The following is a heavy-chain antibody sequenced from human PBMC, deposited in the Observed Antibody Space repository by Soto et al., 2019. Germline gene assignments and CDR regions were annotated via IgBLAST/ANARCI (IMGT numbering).Heavy chain of an antibody. D-gene: IGHD1-1*01. V-gene: IGHV3-21*01. CDR2: ISSSSSYI. Sequence: EVQLVESGGGLVKPGGSLRLSCAASGFTFSSYSMNWVRQAPGKGLEWVSSISSSSSYIYYADSVKGRFTISRDNAKNALSLQMNSLRAEDTAVYYCARDGLGLTTGNLDYWGQGTLVTVSS. CDR1: GFTFSSYS. CDR3: ARDGLGLTTGNLDY. J-gene: IGHJ4*02.